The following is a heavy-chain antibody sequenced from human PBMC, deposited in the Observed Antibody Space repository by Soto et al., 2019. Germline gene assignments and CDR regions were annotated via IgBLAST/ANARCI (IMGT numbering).Heavy chain of an antibody. CDR2: INHSGST. Sequence: NPSETLSLTCAVYGGSFSGYYWSWIRQPPGKGLEWIGEINHSGSTNYNPSLKSRVTISVDTSKNQFSLKLSSVTAADTAVYYCARGWCDGDCHFDYWGQGTLVTVS. D-gene: IGHD2-21*02. V-gene: IGHV4-34*01. CDR1: GGSFSGYY. J-gene: IGHJ4*02. CDR3: ARGWCDGDCHFDY.